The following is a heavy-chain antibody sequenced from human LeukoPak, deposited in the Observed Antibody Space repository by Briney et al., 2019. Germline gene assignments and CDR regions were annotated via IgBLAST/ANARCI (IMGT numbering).Heavy chain of an antibody. D-gene: IGHD4-17*01. CDR3: ATVMLRGDYGYGGVGY. Sequence: ASVKVSCKASGYTFTSYGISWVRQAPGQGLEWMGWISAYNGNTNYAQKFQGRVTMTEDTSTDTAYMELSSLRSEDTAVYYCATVMLRGDYGYGGVGYWGQGTLVTVSS. CDR1: GYTFTSYG. J-gene: IGHJ4*02. V-gene: IGHV1-18*01. CDR2: ISAYNGNT.